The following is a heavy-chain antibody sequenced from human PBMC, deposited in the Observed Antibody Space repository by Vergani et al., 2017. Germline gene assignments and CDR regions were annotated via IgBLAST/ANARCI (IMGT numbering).Heavy chain of an antibody. J-gene: IGHJ4*02. V-gene: IGHV4-34*01. Sequence: QVQLQQWGAGLLKPSETLSLTCAVYGGSFSGYYWSWFRQPPGKGLEWIGEINHSGSTNYNPSLKSRVTISVDTSKNQFSLKLSSVTAADTAVYYCASSPPSFYDYVWGSYRLDYWGQGTLVTVSS. CDR1: GGSFSGYY. CDR3: ASSPPSFYDYVWGSYRLDY. CDR2: INHSGST. D-gene: IGHD3-16*02.